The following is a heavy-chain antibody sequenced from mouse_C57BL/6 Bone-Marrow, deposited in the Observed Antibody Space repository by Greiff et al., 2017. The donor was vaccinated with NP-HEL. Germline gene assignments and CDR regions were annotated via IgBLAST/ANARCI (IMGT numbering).Heavy chain of an antibody. J-gene: IGHJ1*03. D-gene: IGHD2-4*01. CDR2: INPSSGYT. CDR1: GYTFTSYT. V-gene: IGHV1-4*01. Sequence: VQLQQSGAELARPGASVKMSCKASGYTFTSYTMHWVKQRPGQGLEWIGYINPSSGYTKYNQKFKDKATLTADKSSSTAYMQLSSLTSEDSAVYYCARKEDYDWYFDVWGTGTTVTVSS. CDR3: ARKEDYDWYFDV.